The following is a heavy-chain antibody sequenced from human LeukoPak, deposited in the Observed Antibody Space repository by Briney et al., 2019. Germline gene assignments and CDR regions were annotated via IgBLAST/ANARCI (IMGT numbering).Heavy chain of an antibody. J-gene: IGHJ6*03. CDR3: ATSPPLYSGSYYYYYYMDV. CDR1: GDSVSSNSAA. Sequence: SQTLSLTCAISGDSVSSNSAAWNWIRQSPSRGLEWLGRTYYSSKWYNDYAVSVKSRITINPDTSKNQFSLQLNSVTPEDTAVYYCATSPPLYSGSYYYYYYMDVWGKGTTVTVSS. V-gene: IGHV6-1*01. CDR2: TYYSSKWYN. D-gene: IGHD1-26*01.